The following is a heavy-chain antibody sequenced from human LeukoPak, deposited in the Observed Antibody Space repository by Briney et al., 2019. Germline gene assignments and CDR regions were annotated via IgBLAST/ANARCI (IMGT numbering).Heavy chain of an antibody. Sequence: SETLSLTCTVSGGSSSDTTYYWAWIRQPPGKGLEWLGSIYFSETKYNPSLKSRVTISGDTSKKQFSLKLSSVTASDTAVYYCASPSKLVISRGGFDMWGQGTMVTVSA. CDR2: IYFSET. CDR3: ASPSKLVISRGGFDM. J-gene: IGHJ3*02. CDR1: GGSSSDTTYY. V-gene: IGHV4-39*01. D-gene: IGHD3-22*01.